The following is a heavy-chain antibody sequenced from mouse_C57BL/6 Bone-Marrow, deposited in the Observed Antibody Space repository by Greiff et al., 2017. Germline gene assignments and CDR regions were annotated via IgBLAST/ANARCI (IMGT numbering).Heavy chain of an antibody. CDR1: GYTFTSYW. CDR2: IYPGSGST. Sequence: QVQLQQPGAELVKPGASVKMSCKASGYTFTSYWITWVKQRPGQGLEWIGDIYPGSGSTTYNEKFKCKATLTVDTSSSTAYMQLSILTSEDSAVYYCARPYYSNYWYFDVWGTGTTVTGSS. V-gene: IGHV1-55*01. CDR3: ARPYYSNYWYFDV. D-gene: IGHD2-5*01. J-gene: IGHJ1*03.